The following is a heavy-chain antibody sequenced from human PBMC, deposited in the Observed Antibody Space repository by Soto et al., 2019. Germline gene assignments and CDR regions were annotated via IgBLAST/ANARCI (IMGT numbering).Heavy chain of an antibody. V-gene: IGHV1-2*02. D-gene: IGHD6-13*01. Sequence: GASVKVSCKASGYTFTGYYMHWVRQAPGQGLEWMGWINPNSGGTNYAQKFQGRVTMTRDTSISTAYMELSRLRSDDTAVYYCARALQQRLVHSAEYYFDYWGQGTLVTVSS. CDR3: ARALQQRLVHSAEYYFDY. CDR2: INPNSGGT. CDR1: GYTFTGYY. J-gene: IGHJ4*02.